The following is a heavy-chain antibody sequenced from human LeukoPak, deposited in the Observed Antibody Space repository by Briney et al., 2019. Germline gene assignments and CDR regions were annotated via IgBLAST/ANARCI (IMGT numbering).Heavy chain of an antibody. D-gene: IGHD3-22*01. J-gene: IGHJ4*02. CDR1: GGSISSSSYY. Sequence: KSSETLSLTCTVSGGSISSSSYYWGWIRQPPGKGLEWIGEIYHSGSTNYNPSLKSRVTISVDKSKNQFSLKLSSVTAADTAVYYCARDGRYYDSSGYIRGFDYWGQGTLVTVSS. CDR2: IYHSGST. CDR3: ARDGRYYDSSGYIRGFDY. V-gene: IGHV4-39*07.